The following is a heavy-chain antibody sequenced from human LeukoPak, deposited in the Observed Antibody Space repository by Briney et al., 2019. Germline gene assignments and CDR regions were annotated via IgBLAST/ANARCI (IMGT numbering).Heavy chain of an antibody. D-gene: IGHD4-17*01. CDR3: AKGSLTVTMYVGA. Sequence: PGGSLRLSCAASGFTFNNYNMNWVRQAPGKALEWVSSITSSGTYIFYADSVKGRFTISRDNAKKSLYLQMNSLRAEDTAVYYCAKGSLTVTMYVGAWGQGTLVTVSS. J-gene: IGHJ4*02. CDR1: GFTFNNYN. V-gene: IGHV3-21*01. CDR2: ITSSGTYI.